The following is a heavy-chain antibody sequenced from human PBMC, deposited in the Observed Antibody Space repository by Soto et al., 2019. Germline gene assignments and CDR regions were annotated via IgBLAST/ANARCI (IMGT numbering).Heavy chain of an antibody. V-gene: IGHV1-18*01. J-gene: IGHJ4*02. CDR1: GYTFTSYA. CDR2: ISAYNGNR. Sequence: RASVKVSCKASGYTFTSYAISWVRQAPGQGLEWMGWISAYNGNRKYAQKFQSRVTMTTDTSTSTAYMELRSLRSDDTAVYYCARDGVAVTTGISGYWGQGTLVTVSS. CDR3: ARDGVAVTTGISGY. D-gene: IGHD4-4*01.